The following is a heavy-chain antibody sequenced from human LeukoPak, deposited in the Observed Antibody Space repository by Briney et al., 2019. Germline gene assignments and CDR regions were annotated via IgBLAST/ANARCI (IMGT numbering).Heavy chain of an antibody. CDR2: IQFDGGDE. CDR3: ARVPMVRGVPLYFQH. V-gene: IGHV3-30*02. Sequence: GGSLRLSCTASGFVFSTYGMHWVRQAPGKGLEWISFIQFDGGDEFYADSVKGRFIISRDNAKNSLYLQMNSLRAEDTAVYYCARVPMVRGVPLYFQHWGQGTLVTVSS. CDR1: GFVFSTYG. D-gene: IGHD3-10*01. J-gene: IGHJ1*01.